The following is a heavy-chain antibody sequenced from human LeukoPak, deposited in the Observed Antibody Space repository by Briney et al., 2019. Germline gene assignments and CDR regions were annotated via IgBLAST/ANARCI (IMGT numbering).Heavy chain of an antibody. Sequence: SETLSLTCTVSGGSISSYYWSWIRQPPGKGLEWIGYIYYSGSTNYNPSLKSRVTMSVDTSKNQFSLKLSSVTAADTAVYYCARGSLYYDFWSGYQDAFDIWGQGTMVTVSS. D-gene: IGHD3-3*01. CDR2: IYYSGST. CDR1: GGSISSYY. V-gene: IGHV4-59*01. J-gene: IGHJ3*02. CDR3: ARGSLYYDFWSGYQDAFDI.